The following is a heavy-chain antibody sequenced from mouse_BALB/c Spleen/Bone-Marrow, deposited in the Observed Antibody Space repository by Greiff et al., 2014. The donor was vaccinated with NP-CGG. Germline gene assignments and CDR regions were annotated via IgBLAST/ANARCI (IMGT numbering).Heavy chain of an antibody. J-gene: IGHJ3*01. CDR3: ARSAPWDGFAY. Sequence: VQLQQSGAELAKPGASVKMSCKASGYTFTSYWMHWVKQRPGQGLEWIGYINPSTGYTEYNQKFKDKATLTADKSSSTAYMQLSSLTSEDSAVYYCARSAPWDGFAYSGQGTLVTVSA. CDR2: INPSTGYT. CDR1: GYTFTSYW. V-gene: IGHV1-7*01. D-gene: IGHD4-1*01.